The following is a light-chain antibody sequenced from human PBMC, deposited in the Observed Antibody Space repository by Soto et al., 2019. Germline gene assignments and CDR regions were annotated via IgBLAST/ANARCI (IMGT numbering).Light chain of an antibody. CDR2: AAS. CDR1: QSVSSSH. Sequence: EIVLTQSPGTLSLSPGERATLSCRASQSVSSSHLAWYQHKPGQAPRLLIYAASSRATGSPDRFSGSGSGTEFTLTISSLQPDDFATYYCQQYNTYSTFGQGTRLEIK. V-gene: IGKV3-20*01. CDR3: QQYNTYST. J-gene: IGKJ5*01.